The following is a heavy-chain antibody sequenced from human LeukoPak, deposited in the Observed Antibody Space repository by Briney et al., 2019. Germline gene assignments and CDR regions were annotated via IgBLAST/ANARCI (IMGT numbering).Heavy chain of an antibody. D-gene: IGHD6-13*01. Sequence: GGSLRLSCAASGFTFSNYEMNWVRQAPGKGLEWISHISNSGGTIYYADSVKGRFTISRDNAKNSLFLQMNSLRAEDTAVYYCAEQLVYWGQGTLVTVSS. CDR1: GFTFSNYE. V-gene: IGHV3-48*03. CDR3: AEQLVY. J-gene: IGHJ4*02. CDR2: ISNSGGTI.